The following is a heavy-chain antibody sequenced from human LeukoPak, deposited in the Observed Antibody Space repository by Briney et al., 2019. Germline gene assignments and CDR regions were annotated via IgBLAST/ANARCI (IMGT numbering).Heavy chain of an antibody. CDR2: ISAYNGNR. J-gene: IGHJ4*02. CDR1: GYTFTTYT. Sequence: ASVKVSCKASGYTFTTYTIHWVRQAPGQRLEWMGWISAYNGNRNLAQKFQDRVTMTTDTSTSTAYMELRGLRSDDTAVYYCARDYLQRYFDYRGQGTPVTVSS. CDR3: ARDYLQRYFDY. D-gene: IGHD4-11*01. V-gene: IGHV1-18*01.